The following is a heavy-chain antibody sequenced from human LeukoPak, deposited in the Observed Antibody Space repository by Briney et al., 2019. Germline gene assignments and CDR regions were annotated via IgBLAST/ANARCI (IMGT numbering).Heavy chain of an antibody. D-gene: IGHD4-17*01. CDR1: GFTFSSYS. J-gene: IGHJ4*02. CDR2: ISSSSSYI. Sequence: PGGSLRLSCAASGFTFSSYSMNWVRQAPGKGLEWVSSISSSSSYIYYADSVKGRFTISRDNAKNSLYLQTNSLRAEDTAVYYCARHQVDYGDSTYYFDYWGQGTLVTVSS. CDR3: ARHQVDYGDSTYYFDY. V-gene: IGHV3-21*01.